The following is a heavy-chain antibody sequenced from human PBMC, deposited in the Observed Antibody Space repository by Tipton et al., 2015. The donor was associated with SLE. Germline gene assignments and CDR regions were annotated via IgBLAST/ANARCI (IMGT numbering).Heavy chain of an antibody. CDR3: AKDRVNYFYYYGMDV. Sequence: SLRLSCAASGFTFSGFGMHWVRQAPGKGLEWVAVIWFGGSNKYYADSVKGRFTISRDNSKDMLYLQMNSLSADDTAVYFCAKDRVNYFYYYGMDVWGQGTTVTVSS. V-gene: IGHV3-33*06. D-gene: IGHD1-7*01. CDR1: GFTFSGFG. CDR2: IWFGGSNK. J-gene: IGHJ6*02.